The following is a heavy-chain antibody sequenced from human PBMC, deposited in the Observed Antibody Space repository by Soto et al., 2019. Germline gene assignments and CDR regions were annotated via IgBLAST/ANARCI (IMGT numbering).Heavy chain of an antibody. CDR1: GGTFSSYT. J-gene: IGHJ5*02. CDR2: IIPILGIA. D-gene: IGHD2-15*01. Sequence: QVQLVQSGAEVKKPGSSVKVSCKASGGTFSSYTISWVRQAPGQGLEWMGRIIPILGIANYAQKFQGRVTITADKPTSTAYMELSSLRSEDTAVYYCAREWGYCSGGSCYSVRFDPWGQGTLVTVSS. V-gene: IGHV1-69*08. CDR3: AREWGYCSGGSCYSVRFDP.